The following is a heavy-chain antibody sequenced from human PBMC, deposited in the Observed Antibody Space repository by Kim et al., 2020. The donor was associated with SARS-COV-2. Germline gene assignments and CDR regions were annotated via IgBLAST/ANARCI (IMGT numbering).Heavy chain of an antibody. CDR3: ATGPTCSSTSCYNYYYYMDV. CDR1: GFTFSDYY. J-gene: IGHJ6*03. Sequence: GGSLRLSCAASGFTFSDYYMSWIRQAPGKGLEWVSYISSSGSTIYYADSVKGRFTISRDNAKNSLYLQMNSLRAEDTAVYYWATGPTCSSTSCYNYYYYMDVWGTGTTVTVSS. V-gene: IGHV3-11*01. D-gene: IGHD2-2*01. CDR2: ISSSGSTI.